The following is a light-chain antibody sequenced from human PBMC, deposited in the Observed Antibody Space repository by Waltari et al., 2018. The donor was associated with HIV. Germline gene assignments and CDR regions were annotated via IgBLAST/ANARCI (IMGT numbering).Light chain of an antibody. J-gene: IGLJ3*02. CDR1: SFRSAF. CDR3: NSRESAGNNRWV. Sequence: SSQLTPCPAVSVAWAQTVQLPYLGDSFRSAFATWLQQTPEQAPVPHIYGKHNRHPRIADRFPCSSSGNTDSVTITGAQAEDEADYYCNSRESAGNNRWVFGGGTKLTVL. V-gene: IGLV3-19*01. CDR2: GKH.